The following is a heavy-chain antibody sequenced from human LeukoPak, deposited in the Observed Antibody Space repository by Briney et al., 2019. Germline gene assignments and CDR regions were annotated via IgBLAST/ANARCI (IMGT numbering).Heavy chain of an antibody. J-gene: IGHJ4*02. V-gene: IGHV3-11*01. CDR1: GFTFSDYY. CDR3: ASDIVATSGDF. CDR2: ITSSGNDI. Sequence: PGGSLTLSCAASGFTFSDYYMSWIRQAPGKGLEWVAYITSSGNDIYYADSVKGRFTISRDNAKNALFLRMNSLRVEDTATYYCASDIVATSGDFWGQGTLVSVSS. D-gene: IGHD5-12*01.